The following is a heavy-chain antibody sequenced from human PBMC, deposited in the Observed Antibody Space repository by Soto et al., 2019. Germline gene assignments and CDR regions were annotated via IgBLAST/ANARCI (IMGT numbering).Heavy chain of an antibody. CDR2: INPSGGST. Sequence: GASVKVSCKASGYTFTSYYMHWVRQAPGQGLEWMGIINPSGGSTSYAQKFQGRVTMTRDTSMSTVYMELSSLRSEDTAVYYCAREGSSGAFDYWGQGTLVTVSS. V-gene: IGHV1-46*03. CDR1: GYTFTSYY. J-gene: IGHJ4*02. CDR3: AREGSSGAFDY. D-gene: IGHD5-12*01.